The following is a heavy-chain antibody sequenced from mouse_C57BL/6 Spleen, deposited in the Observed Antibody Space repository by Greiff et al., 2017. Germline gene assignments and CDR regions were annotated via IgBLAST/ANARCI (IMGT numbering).Heavy chain of an antibody. Sequence: EVQLQQSGPELVKPGASVKVSCKASGYTFTDYYMNWVKQSHGKSLEWIGDINPNNGGTSYNQKFKGKATLTVDKSSSTAYMELRSLTSEDSAVYYCARGVIYSNYFDYWGQGTTLTVSS. CDR3: ARGVIYSNYFDY. CDR2: INPNNGGT. D-gene: IGHD2-5*01. CDR1: GYTFTDYY. V-gene: IGHV1-26*01. J-gene: IGHJ2*01.